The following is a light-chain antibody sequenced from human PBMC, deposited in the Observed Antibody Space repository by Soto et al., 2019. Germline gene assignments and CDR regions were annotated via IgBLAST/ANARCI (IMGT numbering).Light chain of an antibody. J-gene: IGKJ5*01. CDR2: KVS. CDR3: XXXXXXXIT. Sequence: DVVMTQSPLSLPVTLGQPASISCRSNQSLVHSDGIAYFSWFQQRPGRSPRRLIYKVSNRDSGVPARFSGSGSGTDFALKISRVEAEDVGVXXXXXXXXXXITFGQGTRLEIK. V-gene: IGKV2-30*02. CDR1: QSLVHSDGIAY.